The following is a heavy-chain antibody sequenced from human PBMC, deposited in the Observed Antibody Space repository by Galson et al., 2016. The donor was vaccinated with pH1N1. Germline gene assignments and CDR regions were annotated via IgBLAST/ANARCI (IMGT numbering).Heavy chain of an antibody. Sequence: SLRLSCAASGFTLSAYYMGWIRQAPGKGLEWISYISANGDTKHYAESVKGRFTVSRANPENLLYLEMNSLRGDDTATYYCASTRPEFRYLDWQKPHSFDYWGQGTLVTVSS. D-gene: IGHD3-9*01. V-gene: IGHV3-11*01. CDR3: ASTRPEFRYLDWQKPHSFDY. CDR1: GFTLSAYY. J-gene: IGHJ4*02. CDR2: ISANGDTK.